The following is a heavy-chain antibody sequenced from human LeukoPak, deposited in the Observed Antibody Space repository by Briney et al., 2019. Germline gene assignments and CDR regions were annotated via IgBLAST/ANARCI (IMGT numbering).Heavy chain of an antibody. CDR3: AREGMVATFDY. CDR2: ISSSSSYI. CDR1: GFTFSSYS. Sequence: GGSLRLSCAASGFTFSSYSMNWVRQAPGKGLEWVSSISSSSSYIYYADSVKGRFTISRDKAKNSLYLQMNSLRAEGTAIYYCAREGMVATFDYWGQGTLVTVSS. J-gene: IGHJ4*02. D-gene: IGHD5-12*01. V-gene: IGHV3-21*01.